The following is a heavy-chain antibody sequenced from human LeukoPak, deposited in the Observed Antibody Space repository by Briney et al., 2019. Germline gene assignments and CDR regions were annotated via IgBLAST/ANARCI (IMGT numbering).Heavy chain of an antibody. CDR3: AGGSGTYSPDY. D-gene: IGHD3-10*01. J-gene: IGHJ4*02. CDR2: IHRDGST. CDR1: GFTVSTNY. Sequence: PGGSLRLSCAVSGFTVSTNYMSWVRQAPGKGLEWVSIIHRDGSTYYADSVKGRFTISRDNSKNTLYLQMGSLRAEDMAVYYCAGGSGTYSPDYWGQGTLVTVSS. V-gene: IGHV3-66*01.